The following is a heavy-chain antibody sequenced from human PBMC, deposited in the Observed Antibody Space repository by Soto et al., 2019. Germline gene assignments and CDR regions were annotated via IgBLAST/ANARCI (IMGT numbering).Heavy chain of an antibody. Sequence: GGSLRLSCTVSGPNFSRYWMNWVRQAPGKGLEWVANSRPDTDDRFHADSVRGRFSISRDNAKKSLFLQMNSLRVEDMAVYYCAREDGTFDYWGQGILVTVSS. J-gene: IGHJ4*02. V-gene: IGHV3-7*04. D-gene: IGHD1-26*01. CDR3: AREDGTFDY. CDR2: SRPDTDDR. CDR1: GPNFSRYW.